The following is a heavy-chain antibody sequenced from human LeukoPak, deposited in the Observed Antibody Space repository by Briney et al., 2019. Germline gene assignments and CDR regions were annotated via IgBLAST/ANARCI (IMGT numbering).Heavy chain of an antibody. CDR3: ARDHGGSGRRYYYYMDV. J-gene: IGHJ6*03. Sequence: ASVKVSCKASGGTFSSYAISWVRQAPGQGLEWMGGIIPIFGTANYAQKFQGRVTITTDESTSTAYMELSSLRSEDTAVYYCARDHGGSGRRYYYYMDVWGKGTTVTVSS. V-gene: IGHV1-69*05. CDR1: GGTFSSYA. D-gene: IGHD3-10*01. CDR2: IIPIFGTA.